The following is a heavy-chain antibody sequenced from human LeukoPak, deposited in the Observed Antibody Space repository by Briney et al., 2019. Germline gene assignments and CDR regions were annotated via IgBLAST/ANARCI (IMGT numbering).Heavy chain of an antibody. CDR1: GLTLSDDW. V-gene: IGHV3-7*01. CDR2: IEADGGKK. J-gene: IGHJ3*02. Sequence: GGSLRLSCVVSGLTLSDDWMRWVRQAPGKGMEWVASIEADGGKKYYVDSVRGRFTICRDNSKNTLYLQMNSLRAEDTAVYYCAKTYYYGSGSHHDAFDIWGQGTMVTVSS. CDR3: AKTYYYGSGSHHDAFDI. D-gene: IGHD3-10*01.